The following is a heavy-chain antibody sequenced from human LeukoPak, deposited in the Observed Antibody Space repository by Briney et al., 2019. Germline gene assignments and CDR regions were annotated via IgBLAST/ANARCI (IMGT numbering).Heavy chain of an antibody. CDR3: AKGAVAGTWPGAFDI. V-gene: IGHV3-30-3*01. CDR2: ISYDGSNK. J-gene: IGHJ3*02. CDR1: GFTFSSNA. D-gene: IGHD6-19*01. Sequence: PGRSLRLSCAASGFTFSSNAMHWVRQAPGKGLEWVAVISYDGSNKYYADSVRGRFTISRDNSKNTLYLQMNSLRPEDTAVYYCAKGAVAGTWPGAFDIWGQGTMVTVSS.